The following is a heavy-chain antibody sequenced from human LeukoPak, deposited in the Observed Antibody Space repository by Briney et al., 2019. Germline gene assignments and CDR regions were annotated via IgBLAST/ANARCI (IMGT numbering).Heavy chain of an antibody. CDR2: IYHSGST. CDR1: GGSISSSNW. D-gene: IGHD6-13*01. Sequence: SGTLSLTCAVSGGSISSSNWWSWVRQPPGKGLEWIGEIYHSGSTNYNPSLKSRVTISVDKSKNQFSLKLSSVTAADTAVYYCASSEGIAEPYYYYYYGMDVWGQGTTVTVSS. J-gene: IGHJ6*02. CDR3: ASSEGIAEPYYYYYYGMDV. V-gene: IGHV4-4*02.